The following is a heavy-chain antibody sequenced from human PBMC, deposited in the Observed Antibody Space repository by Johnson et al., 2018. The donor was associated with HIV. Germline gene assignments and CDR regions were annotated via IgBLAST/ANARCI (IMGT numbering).Heavy chain of an antibody. D-gene: IGHD1-26*01. V-gene: IGHV3-66*01. Sequence: VQLVESGGGLVQPGWSLRLSCAASGFTVSSNYMSWVRQAPGKGLEWVSVIYSGGSTYYADSVKGRFTISRDNSKNTLYLQMNSLRAEDTAVYYCARAVGVGATAMDDAFDIWGQGTMVTVSS. CDR3: ARAVGVGATAMDDAFDI. J-gene: IGHJ3*02. CDR2: IYSGGST. CDR1: GFTVSSNY.